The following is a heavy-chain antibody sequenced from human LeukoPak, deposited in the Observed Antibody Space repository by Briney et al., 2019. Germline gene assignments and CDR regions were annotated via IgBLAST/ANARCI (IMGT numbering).Heavy chain of an antibody. CDR3: ARGGHDDDSRGYRDDY. V-gene: IGHV3-66*02. Sequence: GGSLRLSCAASGFTVSSNYMSWVRQAPGKGLEWVSVIYSGGSTYYADSVKGRFTISRDNSKNTLYLQMNSLRAEDTAVYYCARGGHDDDSRGYRDDYWGQGTLVTVSS. CDR1: GFTVSSNY. CDR2: IYSGGST. J-gene: IGHJ4*02. D-gene: IGHD3-22*01.